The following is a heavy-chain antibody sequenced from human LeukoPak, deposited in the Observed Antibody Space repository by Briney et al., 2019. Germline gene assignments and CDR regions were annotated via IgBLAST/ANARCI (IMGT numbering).Heavy chain of an antibody. J-gene: IGHJ6*03. V-gene: IGHV1-46*01. D-gene: IGHD6-19*01. CDR2: INPSGGST. CDR3: ARHALGDSYSSGWYGYISSYYYYYYMDV. Sequence: GASVKVSCKASGYTFTSYYMHWVRQAPGQGLEWMGIINPSGGSTSYAQKFQGRVTMTRDTSTSTVYMELSSLRSEDTAVYYCARHALGDSYSSGWYGYISSYYYYYYMDVWGKGTTVTISS. CDR1: GYTFTSYY.